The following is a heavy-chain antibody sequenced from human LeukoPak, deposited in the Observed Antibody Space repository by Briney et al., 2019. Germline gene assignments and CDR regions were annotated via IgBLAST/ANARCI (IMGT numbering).Heavy chain of an antibody. CDR3: ATGRGHDSSPIDY. V-gene: IGHV3-33*01. J-gene: IGHJ4*02. CDR1: GFTFSSYG. CDR2: IWSDGSNK. Sequence: GGSLRLSCAASGFTFSSYGMHWVRQAPGKGLEWVAVIWSDGSNKYYADSVKGRFTISRDNSKNTLYLQMNSLRAEDTAVYYCATGRGHDSSPIDYWGQGTLVTVSS. D-gene: IGHD3-22*01.